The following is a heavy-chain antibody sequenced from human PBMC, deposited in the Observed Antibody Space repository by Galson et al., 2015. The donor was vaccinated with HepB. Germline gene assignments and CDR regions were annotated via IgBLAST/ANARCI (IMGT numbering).Heavy chain of an antibody. Sequence: VKVSCKASGYTFTSYAMHWVRQAPGQRLEWMGWINAGNGNTKYSQKFQGRVTITRDTSASTAYMELSSLRSEDTAVYYCARDGSPYYDFWSGYDAFDIWGQGTMVTVSS. CDR2: INAGNGNT. D-gene: IGHD3-3*01. CDR1: GYTFTSYA. V-gene: IGHV1-3*01. CDR3: ARDGSPYYDFWSGYDAFDI. J-gene: IGHJ3*02.